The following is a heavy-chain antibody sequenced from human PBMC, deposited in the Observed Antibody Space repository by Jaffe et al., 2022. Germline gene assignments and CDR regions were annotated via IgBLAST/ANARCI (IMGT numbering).Heavy chain of an antibody. CDR2: INHSGST. D-gene: IGHD3-10*01. J-gene: IGHJ4*02. CDR1: GGSFSGYY. V-gene: IGHV4-34*01. CDR3: ARGGGGRVFDY. Sequence: QVQLQQWGAGLLKPSETLSLTCAVYGGSFSGYYWSWIRQPPGKGLEWIGEINHSGSTNYNPSLKSRVTISVDTSKNQFSLKLSSVTAADTAVYYCARGGGGRVFDYWGQGTLVTVSS.